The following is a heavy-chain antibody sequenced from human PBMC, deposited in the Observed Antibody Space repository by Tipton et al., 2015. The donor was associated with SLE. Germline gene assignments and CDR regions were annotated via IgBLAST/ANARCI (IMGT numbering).Heavy chain of an antibody. CDR1: GDSISRHY. Sequence: TLSLTCTVSGDSISRHYWSWIRQPAGKGLAWVGRSYTSGSTNYNPSLKSRVPISVDTSKNQFSRKLSSVSAADTAVYYCTRRIVLPSANYWYFDLWGRGTLITVSS. CDR2: SYTSGST. V-gene: IGHV4-4*07. CDR3: TRRIVLPSANYWYFDL. D-gene: IGHD5/OR15-5a*01. J-gene: IGHJ2*01.